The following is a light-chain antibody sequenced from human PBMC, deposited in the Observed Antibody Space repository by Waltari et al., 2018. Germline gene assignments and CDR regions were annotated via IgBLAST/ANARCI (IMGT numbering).Light chain of an antibody. J-gene: IGLJ3*02. Sequence: SSELTQPPSVSVSPGQTVSNTRPGEKLGDKYASWTKQTPGQSPVLVIYKDTKRPSGFPERFSGSNSGNTAPLTISGTQGREEADYYGLAWDSSTAWVFGGGTKLTVL. V-gene: IGLV3-1*01. CDR3: LAWDSSTAWV. CDR2: KDT. CDR1: KLGDKY.